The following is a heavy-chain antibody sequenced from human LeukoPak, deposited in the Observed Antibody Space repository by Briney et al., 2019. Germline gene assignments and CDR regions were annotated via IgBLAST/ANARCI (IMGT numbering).Heavy chain of an antibody. D-gene: IGHD3-16*01. J-gene: IGHJ6*02. Sequence: AGSLRLSCAASGFTFSSYWMDWARQAPGKGLEWVASINHNGNVNYYVDSVKGRFTISRDNAKNSLYLQMSNLRAEDTAVYFCARGGGLDVWGQGATVTVSS. CDR1: GFTFSSYW. CDR2: INHNGNVN. V-gene: IGHV3-7*03. CDR3: ARGGGLDV.